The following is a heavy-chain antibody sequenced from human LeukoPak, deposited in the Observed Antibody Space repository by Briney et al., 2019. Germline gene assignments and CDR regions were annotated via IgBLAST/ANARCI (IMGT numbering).Heavy chain of an antibody. J-gene: IGHJ5*02. CDR2: INPNSGGT. Sequence: ASVKVSCKASGYTFTDYYIHWVRQAPGQGLEWMGWINPNSGGTNYAQKFQGRVTMTRDTSISTAYMELSSLRSEDTAVYYCASSEYYYDSSGTNWFDPWGQGTLVTVSS. CDR1: GYTFTDYY. CDR3: ASSEYYYDSSGTNWFDP. V-gene: IGHV1-2*02. D-gene: IGHD3-22*01.